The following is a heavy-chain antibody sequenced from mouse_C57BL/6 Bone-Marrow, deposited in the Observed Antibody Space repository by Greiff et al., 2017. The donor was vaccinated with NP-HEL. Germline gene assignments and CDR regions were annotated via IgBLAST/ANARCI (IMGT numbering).Heavy chain of an antibody. Sequence: QVQLQQPGTELVKPGASVKLSCKASGYTFTSYWMHWVQQRPGQGLEWIGIINPSNGGTNYNEKFKSKATLTVDKSSCTAYMQLSNMTSEDSAVYYCARSAQATLYSMDYWGQGTTLTVSS. V-gene: IGHV1-53*01. CDR1: GYTFTSYW. J-gene: IGHJ2*01. D-gene: IGHD3-2*02. CDR3: ARSAQATLYSMDY. CDR2: INPSNGGT.